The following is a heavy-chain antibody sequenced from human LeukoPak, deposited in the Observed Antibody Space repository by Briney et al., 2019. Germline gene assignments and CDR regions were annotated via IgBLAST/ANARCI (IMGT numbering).Heavy chain of an antibody. V-gene: IGHV4-34*01. CDR2: INHSGST. CDR1: GGSFSGYY. J-gene: IGHJ5*02. Sequence: PSETLSLTCAVYGGSFSGYYWSWMRQPPGKGLEWIGEINHSGSTNYNPSLKSRVTISVDTSKNQFSLKLSSVTAADTAVYYCARGVDTAMVGWFDPWGQGTLVTVSS. CDR3: ARGVDTAMVGWFDP. D-gene: IGHD5-18*01.